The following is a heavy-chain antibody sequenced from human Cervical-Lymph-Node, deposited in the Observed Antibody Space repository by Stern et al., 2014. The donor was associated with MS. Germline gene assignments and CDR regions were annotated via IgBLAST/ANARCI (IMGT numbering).Heavy chain of an antibody. V-gene: IGHV7-4-1*02. Sequence: QVQLVQSGSELRQPGASVKVSCQASGYSFNRYAVTWVRQAPGQGLEWLGWINTSTGNPTYAQGFTGRFVFSLDTSVSTTYLHISSLKAEDTAVYYCARDLRDISGYYLDSWGQGSLVTVSS. J-gene: IGHJ4*02. D-gene: IGHD3-22*01. CDR3: ARDLRDISGYYLDS. CDR2: INTSTGNP. CDR1: GYSFNRYA.